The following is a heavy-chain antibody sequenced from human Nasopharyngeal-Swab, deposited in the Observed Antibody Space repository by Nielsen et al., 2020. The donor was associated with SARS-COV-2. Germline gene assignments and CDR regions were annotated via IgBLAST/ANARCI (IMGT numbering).Heavy chain of an antibody. V-gene: IGHV1-46*01. CDR1: GYTFSIYY. D-gene: IGHD2-21*02. J-gene: IGHJ3*01. Sequence: ASVKVSCKASGYTFSIYYMHWVRQAPGQGLEWMGIINPNGDGTMYAQKFQGRVTMTRDTSTSTVYMEMSNLRSDDTAVYYCVRDRCDSFDLWGQGTMVTVSS. CDR3: VRDRCDSFDL. CDR2: INPNGDGT.